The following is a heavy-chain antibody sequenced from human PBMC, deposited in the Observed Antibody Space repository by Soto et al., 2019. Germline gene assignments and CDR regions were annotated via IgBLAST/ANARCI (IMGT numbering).Heavy chain of an antibody. D-gene: IGHD5-12*01. J-gene: IGHJ6*02. CDR1: GYTFTGYD. V-gene: IGHV1-8*01. CDR3: ARGRGVATTIRLYYYYGMDI. Sequence: ASVKVSCKASGYTFTGYDTNWVRQATGQGLECMGWMHPNSGNTGYAQKFQGRVTMTRNTSISTAYMELSSLRSEDTAVYYCARGRGVATTIRLYYYYGMDIWGQGTTVTVSS. CDR2: MHPNSGNT.